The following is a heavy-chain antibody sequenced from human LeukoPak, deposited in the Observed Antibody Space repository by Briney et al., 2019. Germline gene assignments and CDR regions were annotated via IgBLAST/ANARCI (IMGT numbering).Heavy chain of an antibody. CDR2: FDPEDGET. V-gene: IGHV1-24*01. D-gene: IGHD2-8*01. CDR3: ATDKGGVGYFDY. Sequence: ASVKVSCKVSGYTLTELSMHWVRQAPGKGLEWMGGFDPEDGETIYAQKFQGRVTMTEDTSTDTAYMELSSLRSEDTAVYYCATDKGGVGYFDYWGQGTLVTVSS. J-gene: IGHJ4*02. CDR1: GYTLTELS.